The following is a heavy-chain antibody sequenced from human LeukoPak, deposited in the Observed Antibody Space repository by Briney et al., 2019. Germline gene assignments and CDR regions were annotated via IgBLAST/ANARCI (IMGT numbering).Heavy chain of an antibody. J-gene: IGHJ5*02. Sequence: SETLSLTCTVSGGSISSYYWSWIRQPPGKGLEWIGYIYYSGSTNYNPSLKSRVTISVDTSKNQFSLKLSSVTAADTAVYYCARGITIFGVVTHWFDPWGQGTLVTVSS. V-gene: IGHV4-59*01. CDR1: GGSISSYY. D-gene: IGHD3-3*01. CDR3: ARGITIFGVVTHWFDP. CDR2: IYYSGST.